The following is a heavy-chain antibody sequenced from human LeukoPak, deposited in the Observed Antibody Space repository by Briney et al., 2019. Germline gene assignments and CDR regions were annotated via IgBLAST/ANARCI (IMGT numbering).Heavy chain of an antibody. D-gene: IGHD4-23*01. CDR1: GFTFSTDW. Sequence: GGSLRLSCAASGFTFSTDWMNWVRQAPGKGLVWVSRLKTDGSRTTYADSVKGRFTISRDNAKNTLYLQMNSLRAEDTAVYYCVRGYGGNRLPLLDYWGQGTLVTVSS. V-gene: IGHV3-74*03. J-gene: IGHJ4*02. CDR2: LKTDGSRT. CDR3: VRGYGGNRLPLLDY.